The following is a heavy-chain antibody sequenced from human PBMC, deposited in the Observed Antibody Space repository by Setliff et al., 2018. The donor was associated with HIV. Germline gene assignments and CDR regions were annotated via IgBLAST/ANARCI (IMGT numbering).Heavy chain of an antibody. CDR1: GDSVSGSNW. Sequence: PSETLSLTCNASGDSVSGSNWWTWVRRSPQKGLEWIGEVYHSGATNYNPSLKSRVAMSVDKSENQFSLRLNSVTAADTAVYYCARRPPPLQFLDSPSYYMDVWGKGTTVTVSS. V-gene: IGHV4-4*02. CDR3: ARRPPPLQFLDSPSYYMDV. J-gene: IGHJ6*03. D-gene: IGHD3-3*01. CDR2: VYHSGAT.